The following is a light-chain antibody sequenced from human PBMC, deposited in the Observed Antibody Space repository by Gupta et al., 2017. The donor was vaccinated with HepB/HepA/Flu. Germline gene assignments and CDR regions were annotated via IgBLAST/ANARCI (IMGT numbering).Light chain of an antibody. CDR2: DNN. Sequence: QSVFTQPPSVSAAPGQEVTISCSGSSSNIGNNYVAWYQQLPGTAPKLLIYDNNKRPSGIPDRFSGSKSGTSATLGITGLQTGDEADYYCGTWDSSLSAGRVFGGGTKLTVL. J-gene: IGLJ3*02. CDR3: GTWDSSLSAGRV. CDR1: SSNIGNNY. V-gene: IGLV1-51*01.